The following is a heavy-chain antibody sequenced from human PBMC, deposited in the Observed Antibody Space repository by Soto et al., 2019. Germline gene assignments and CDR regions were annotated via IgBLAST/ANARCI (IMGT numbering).Heavy chain of an antibody. CDR2: IYWDDDK. J-gene: IGHJ6*02. CDR1: GFSLSTSGVG. Sequence: QITLKESGPTLVKPTQTLTLTCTFSGFSLSTSGVGVGWIRQPPGKALEWLALIYWDDDKRYSPSLKSTLTITKDTSKNQVVLTMTNMDPVDTATYYCAHNNPLLWPYGMDVWGQGTTVTVSS. CDR3: AHNNPLLWPYGMDV. D-gene: IGHD3-16*01. V-gene: IGHV2-5*02.